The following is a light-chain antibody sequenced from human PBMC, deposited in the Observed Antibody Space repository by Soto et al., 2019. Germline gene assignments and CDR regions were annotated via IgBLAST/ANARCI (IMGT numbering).Light chain of an antibody. CDR1: SGHSSYI. Sequence: QPVLTQSSSASASLGSSVKLTCTLSSGHSSYIIAWHQQQPGKAPRYLMKLEGSGSYNKGSGVPDRVSGSSSGADRYLTISNLQSEDEADYYCETGASNTSVCVGGTQLTVL. CDR3: ETGASNTSV. J-gene: IGLJ2*01. V-gene: IGLV4-60*03. CDR2: LEGSGSY.